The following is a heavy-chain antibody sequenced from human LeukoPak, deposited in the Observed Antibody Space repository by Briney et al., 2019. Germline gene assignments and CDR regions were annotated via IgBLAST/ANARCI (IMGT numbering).Heavy chain of an antibody. CDR2: IWYGGSNK. CDR3: AKGGLAGYSSSWYRNDAFDI. V-gene: IGHV3-30*02. J-gene: IGHJ3*02. D-gene: IGHD6-13*01. Sequence: GGSLRLSCAASGFTFSSYGMHWVRQAPGKGLEWVAVIWYGGSNKYYADSVKGRFTISRDNSKNTLYLQMNSLRAEDTAVYYCAKGGLAGYSSSWYRNDAFDIWGQGTMVTVSS. CDR1: GFTFSSYG.